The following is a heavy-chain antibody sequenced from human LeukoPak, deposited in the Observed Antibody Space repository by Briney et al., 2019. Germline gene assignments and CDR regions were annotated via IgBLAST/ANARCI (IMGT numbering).Heavy chain of an antibody. V-gene: IGHV1-2*02. CDR3: ARDPGVSNDYFDY. D-gene: IGHD5-12*01. CDR1: GYTFTGYY. J-gene: IGHJ4*02. Sequence: GASVKVSCEASGYTFTGYYMHWVRQAPGQGLEWMGWINPNSGGTNYAQKFQGRVTMTRDTSISTAYMELSRLRSDDTAVYYCARDPGVSNDYFDYWGQGTLVTVSS. CDR2: INPNSGGT.